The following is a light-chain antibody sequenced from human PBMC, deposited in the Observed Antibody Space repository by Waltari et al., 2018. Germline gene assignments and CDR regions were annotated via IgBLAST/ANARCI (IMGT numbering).Light chain of an antibody. V-gene: IGLV1-40*01. J-gene: IGLJ2*01. CDR2: GDG. CDR3: QSYDSSLSGVV. Sequence: YQQRPGKAPKLLIYGDGDRPWGVPDRFTRSKSGPSASLSITGLQAEDVADYYCQSYDSSLSGVVFGGGTKLTVL.